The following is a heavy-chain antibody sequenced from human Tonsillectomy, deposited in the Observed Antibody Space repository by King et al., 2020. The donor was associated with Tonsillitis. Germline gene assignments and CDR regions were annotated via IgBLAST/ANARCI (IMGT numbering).Heavy chain of an antibody. CDR1: GFTFSSYG. V-gene: IGHV3-33*01. J-gene: IGHJ3*02. CDR3: ARANFSSDAFDI. Sequence: VQLVESGGGVVQPGRSLRLSCAASGFTFSSYGMHWGRQVPGKGLEWVAVIWYDGSNKYYADSVKGRFTISRDNSKNTLYLQMNSLRAEDTAVYYCARANFSSDAFDIWGQGTMVTVSS. CDR2: IWYDGSNK. D-gene: IGHD4/OR15-4a*01.